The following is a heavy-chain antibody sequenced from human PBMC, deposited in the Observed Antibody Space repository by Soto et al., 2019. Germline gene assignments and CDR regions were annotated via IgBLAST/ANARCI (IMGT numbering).Heavy chain of an antibody. CDR3: AKESYYDFWSGYYTGEYYFDY. CDR2: ISGSGGST. Sequence: GGSLRLSCAASGFTFSSYAMSWVRQAPGNGLKWVSAISGSGGSTYYADSVKGRFTISRDNSKNTLYLQMNSLRADDTAVYYCAKESYYDFWSGYYTGEYYFDYWGQGT. CDR1: GFTFSSYA. J-gene: IGHJ4*02. D-gene: IGHD3-3*01. V-gene: IGHV3-23*01.